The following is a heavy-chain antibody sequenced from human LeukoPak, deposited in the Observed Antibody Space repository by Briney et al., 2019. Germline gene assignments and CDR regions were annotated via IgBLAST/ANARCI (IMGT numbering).Heavy chain of an antibody. CDR2: IYYSGST. CDR1: GGSISSSSYY. J-gene: IGHJ6*03. V-gene: IGHV4-39*07. Sequence: PSETLSLTCTVSGGSISSSSYYWGWIRQPPGKGLEWIGSIYYSGSTYYNPSLKSRVTISVDTSKNQFSLKLSSVTAADTAVYYCARGGDYDFWSGYYYYMDVWGKGTTVTVSS. CDR3: ARGGDYDFWSGYYYYMDV. D-gene: IGHD3-3*01.